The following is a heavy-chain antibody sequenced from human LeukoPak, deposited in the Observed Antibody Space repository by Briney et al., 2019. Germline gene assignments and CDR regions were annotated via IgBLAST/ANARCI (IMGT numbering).Heavy chain of an antibody. CDR1: GFTFSSYA. V-gene: IGHV3-30*04. J-gene: IGHJ4*02. CDR2: ISYDGSNK. CDR3: ARDSSGYDLIGGFDY. D-gene: IGHD5-12*01. Sequence: GGSLRLSCAASGFTFSSYAMHWVRQAPGKGLEWVAVISYDGSNKYYADSVKGRFTISRDNSKNTLYLRMNSLRAEDTAVYYCARDSSGYDLIGGFDYWGQGTLVTVSS.